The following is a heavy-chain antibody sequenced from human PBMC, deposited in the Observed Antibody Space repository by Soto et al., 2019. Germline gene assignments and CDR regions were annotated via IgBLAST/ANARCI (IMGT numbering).Heavy chain of an antibody. CDR3: ASQSSDYDGFDY. D-gene: IGHD5-12*01. Sequence: EVHLVETGGALIQPGGSLRLSCAASGFIVSSNSMTWVRQAPGQGLEWVSVIFTGGGTYYADSVKGRFTISRDNAKNTLYLQMSSLRADDTAVYYCASQSSDYDGFDYWGQGTLVTVSS. CDR1: GFIVSSNS. CDR2: IFTGGGT. V-gene: IGHV3-53*02. J-gene: IGHJ4*02.